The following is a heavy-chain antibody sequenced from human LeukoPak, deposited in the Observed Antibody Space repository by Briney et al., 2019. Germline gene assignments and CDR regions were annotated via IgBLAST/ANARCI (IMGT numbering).Heavy chain of an antibody. CDR2: IKNDGSTT. V-gene: IGHV3-23*02. CDR1: GFTYSSHA. J-gene: IGHJ4*02. D-gene: IGHD6-19*01. CDR3: XXXXHDSGCLIDY. Sequence: PWGSLRLSCAASGFTYSSHAMTWVRQAPGKGLEWVATIKNDGSTTDYVDSVKGRFTISRDNSKNLLYLQLTSLSAEATAIYYXXXXXHDSGCLIDYWGQGTLVTVSS.